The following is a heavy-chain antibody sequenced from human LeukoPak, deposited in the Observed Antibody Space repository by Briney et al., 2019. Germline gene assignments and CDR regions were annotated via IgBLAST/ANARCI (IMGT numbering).Heavy chain of an antibody. CDR2: IDPNTGNP. J-gene: IGHJ4*02. V-gene: IGHV7-4-1*02. Sequence: GASVKVSCKASGYTFTRYAMNWLRQAPGQGLEWMGWIDPNTGNPTYAQAFTGRFVFSLDTSVSTAYLQISSLKAEDTAVYYCARDLVYYDSSGYYPDLDYWGQGTLVTVSS. CDR1: GYTFTRYA. D-gene: IGHD3-22*01. CDR3: ARDLVYYDSSGYYPDLDY.